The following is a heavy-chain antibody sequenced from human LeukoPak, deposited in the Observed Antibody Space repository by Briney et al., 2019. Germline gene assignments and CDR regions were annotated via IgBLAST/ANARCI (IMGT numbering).Heavy chain of an antibody. CDR3: VRDTGGSGSYPDY. Sequence: PGGSLRLSCAASGSTFSSYWMTWVRQAPGKGLEWVANIKQDGSEKYYVDSVRGRFTISRDNAKNSVYLQVNSLRAEDTAVYYCVRDTGGSGSYPDYWGQGTLVTVSS. CDR2: IKQDGSEK. CDR1: GSTFSSYW. J-gene: IGHJ4*02. D-gene: IGHD1-26*01. V-gene: IGHV3-7*01.